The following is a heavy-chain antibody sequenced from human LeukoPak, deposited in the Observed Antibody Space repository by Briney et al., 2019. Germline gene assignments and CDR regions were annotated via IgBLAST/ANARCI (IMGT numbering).Heavy chain of an antibody. V-gene: IGHV3-23*01. CDR3: GKTTVGYSSGQKPAWPVDY. D-gene: IGHD5-18*01. Sequence: GGSLRLSCEASGFTFGSHAMYWVRPAPGKGLEWVAGIFGSGGSPHYADPVKGRFTISRDNSRNTVYLQINSLRAEDTAVYYCGKTTVGYSSGQKPAWPVDYWGQGTLVTVSS. CDR2: IFGSGGSP. J-gene: IGHJ4*02. CDR1: GFTFGSHA.